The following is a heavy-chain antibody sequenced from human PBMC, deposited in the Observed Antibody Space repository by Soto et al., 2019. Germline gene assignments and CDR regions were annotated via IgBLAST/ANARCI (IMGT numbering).Heavy chain of an antibody. D-gene: IGHD2-21*01. Sequence: GESLKISCRASGYDFNNFWIGWVRQMPGKGLEWVGIIFPRDSDVRYSPSFQGRVTISVDKSINAAYLQWSGLKASDTAMYYCARHFDCGTTSCYIDYWGQGSPVTVSS. J-gene: IGHJ4*03. CDR2: IFPRDSDV. V-gene: IGHV5-51*01. CDR1: GYDFNNFW. CDR3: ARHFDCGTTSCYIDY.